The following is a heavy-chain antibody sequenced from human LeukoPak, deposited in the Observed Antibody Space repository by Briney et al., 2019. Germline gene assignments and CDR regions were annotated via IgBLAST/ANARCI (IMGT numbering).Heavy chain of an antibody. CDR1: GFTFSSYA. CDR3: ARGVWSSRNAFDL. V-gene: IGHV3-7*01. J-gene: IGHJ3*01. CDR2: IKPDGGEK. D-gene: IGHD2-21*01. Sequence: GGSLRLSCAASGFTFSSYAMTWVRQTPGKGLELVANIKPDGGEKHYVDSVKGRFTISRDNARNSLDLQMSSLTAEDTAVYYCARGVWSSRNAFDLWGQGTMVTVSS.